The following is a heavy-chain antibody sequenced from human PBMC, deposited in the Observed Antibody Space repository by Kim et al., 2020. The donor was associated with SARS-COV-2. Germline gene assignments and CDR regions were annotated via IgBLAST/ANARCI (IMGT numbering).Heavy chain of an antibody. CDR1: GGSLSSCGGY. CDR2: IYPSGST. Sequence: SETLSLTCTVSGGSLSSCGGYWGLGWIRQPPAKGLEWIGNIYPSGSTYYSPSVKSRITMSADTSKNQFSLRLSSVTAADTAVYYCAGICSSSFYLDVWG. CDR3: AGICSSSFYLDV. J-gene: IGHJ6*03. D-gene: IGHD2-15*01. V-gene: IGHV4-39*01.